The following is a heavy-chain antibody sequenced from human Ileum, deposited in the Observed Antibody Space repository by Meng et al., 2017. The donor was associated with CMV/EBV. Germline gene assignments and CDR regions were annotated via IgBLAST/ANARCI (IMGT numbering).Heavy chain of an antibody. V-gene: IGHV4-34*01. Sequence: VQLHQGGAGLLRPSATLSLTCAFYGGSFSGYYWSWIRQPPGKGLEWIAEVSHSGVTNYNPSLKSRVTISIDTSKNQFSLHLSSVTAADTAVYYCAREPPFVPADSWGQGTLVTVSS. CDR1: GGSFSGYY. D-gene: IGHD2-21*01. CDR3: AREPPFVPADS. CDR2: VSHSGVT. J-gene: IGHJ4*02.